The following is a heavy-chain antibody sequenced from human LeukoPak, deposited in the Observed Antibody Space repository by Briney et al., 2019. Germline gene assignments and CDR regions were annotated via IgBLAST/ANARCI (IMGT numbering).Heavy chain of an antibody. D-gene: IGHD6-13*01. Sequence: GGSLRLSCAASGFTFSTYWMHWVRHAPGQGPVWVSRISPDGSTITYADSVRGRFSISRDNAKNTLYMQMNSLRVDDTAVYYCVRGSSTWSPLGDYWGQGTLVTVST. CDR1: GFTFSTYW. V-gene: IGHV3-74*01. CDR2: ISPDGSTI. J-gene: IGHJ4*02. CDR3: VRGSSTWSPLGDY.